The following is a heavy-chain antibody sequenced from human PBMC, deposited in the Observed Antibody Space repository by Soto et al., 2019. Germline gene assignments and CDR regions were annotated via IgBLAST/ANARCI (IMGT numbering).Heavy chain of an antibody. D-gene: IGHD3-22*01. CDR3: ATTAAPHYYYDAGYNWFAP. Sequence: SETLSLTCAVSGGSSSSGGYSWSWIRQPPGRGLEWIGYIYHSGYIYYADSVKGRFTISRYNAKNSLYLQMNSLRAEDTAVYYCATTAAPHYYYDAGYNWFAPWGQGTLVTVSS. CDR2: IYHSGYI. V-gene: IGHV4-30-2*01. J-gene: IGHJ5*02. CDR1: GGSSSSGGYS.